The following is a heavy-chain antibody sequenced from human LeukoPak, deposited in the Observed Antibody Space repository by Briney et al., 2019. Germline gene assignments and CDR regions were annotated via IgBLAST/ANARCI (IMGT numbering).Heavy chain of an antibody. J-gene: IGHJ3*02. V-gene: IGHV1-2*02. CDR3: ARGLGATTAFDI. D-gene: IGHD1-26*01. CDR2: INPNSGGT. Sequence: ASVKVSCKASGYTFTGYYMHWVRQAPGQGLEWMGWINPNSGGTNYAQKFQGRVTMTRDTSISTAYMELSRLRSDDTAAYYCARGLGATTAFDIWGQGTMVTVSS. CDR1: GYTFTGYY.